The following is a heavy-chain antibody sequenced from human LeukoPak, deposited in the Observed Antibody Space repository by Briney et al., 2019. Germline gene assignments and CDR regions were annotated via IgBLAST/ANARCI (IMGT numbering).Heavy chain of an antibody. Sequence: GGSLRLSCAASGFTFSTYSMDWVRQAPGKGLEWVSYIGSSGTTIYYADFVKGRFTISRDNARNSLYLQMNSLRVEDTAVYYCAAVIDYWGQGTLVTVSS. J-gene: IGHJ4*02. CDR1: GFTFSTYS. CDR3: AAVIDY. V-gene: IGHV3-48*04. CDR2: IGSSGTTI.